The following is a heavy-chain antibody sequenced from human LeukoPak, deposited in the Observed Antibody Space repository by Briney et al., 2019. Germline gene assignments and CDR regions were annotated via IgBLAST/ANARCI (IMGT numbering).Heavy chain of an antibody. CDR3: TRHPDPLLEWLLTRRPFYYYYYMDV. CDR1: GFTFSGSA. CDR2: IRSKANSYAT. J-gene: IGHJ6*03. V-gene: IGHV3-73*01. D-gene: IGHD3-3*01. Sequence: QPGGSLRLSCAASGFTFSGSAMHWVRQASGKGLEWVGRIRSKANSYATAYAASAKGRFTISRDDSKNTAYLQMNSLKTEDTAVYYCTRHPDPLLEWLLTRRPFYYYYYMDVWGKGTTVTVSS.